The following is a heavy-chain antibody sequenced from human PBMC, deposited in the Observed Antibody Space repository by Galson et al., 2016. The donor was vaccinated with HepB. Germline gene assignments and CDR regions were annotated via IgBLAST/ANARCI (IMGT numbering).Heavy chain of an antibody. J-gene: IGHJ4*02. Sequence: SVKVSCKASGGTFTSYSISWVRQAPGQGLEWMGQIIPIFGTANYAQKFQGRITITADESTSTSYMELSSLRSDDTAVYYCARDWEGVGATMALRKWGQGTLVSVAS. CDR3: ARDWEGVGATMALRK. CDR1: GGTFTSYS. D-gene: IGHD1-26*01. CDR2: IIPIFGTA. V-gene: IGHV1-69*13.